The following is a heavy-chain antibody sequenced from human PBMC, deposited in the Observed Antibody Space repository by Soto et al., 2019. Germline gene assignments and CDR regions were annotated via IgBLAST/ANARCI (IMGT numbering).Heavy chain of an antibody. V-gene: IGHV3-11*01. CDR2: IDTSSTKI. D-gene: IGHD3-3*01. CDR3: ASHYDMWSGYLSPVDY. J-gene: IGHJ4*02. CDR1: GYTFSDYY. Sequence: QVQLVESGGDLVKRGGSLRLSCAASGYTFSDYYMSWIRQAPGKGLEWISYIDTSSTKIYYAESVKGRFTISRDNAKNSLYLEMNSLRDEDTAVYYCASHYDMWSGYLSPVDYWGQGTLVTVSS.